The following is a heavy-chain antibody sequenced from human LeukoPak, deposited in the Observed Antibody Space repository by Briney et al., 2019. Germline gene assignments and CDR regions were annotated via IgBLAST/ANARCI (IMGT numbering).Heavy chain of an antibody. CDR3: AKAPLGRCTGAICYSFDY. CDR2: ISGSDAGT. V-gene: IGHV3-23*01. D-gene: IGHD2-8*02. Sequence: GGSLRLSCAASGFTFNKYAMSWVRQAPGKGLEWVSDISGSDAGTYYADSVKRRFTISRDNSKNTLYLQMNSLRAEDAAVYYCAKAPLGRCTGAICYSFDYWGQGTLVTVSS. J-gene: IGHJ4*02. CDR1: GFTFNKYA.